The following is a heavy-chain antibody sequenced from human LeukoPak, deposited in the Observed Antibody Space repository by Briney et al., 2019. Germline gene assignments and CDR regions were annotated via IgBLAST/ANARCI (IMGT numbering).Heavy chain of an antibody. D-gene: IGHD3-16*01. J-gene: IGHJ4*02. V-gene: IGHV3-9*01. CDR1: GFTFDDYA. CDR2: ISWNSGSI. Sequence: SLRLSCAASGFTFDDYAMHWVRQAPGKGLEWVSGISWNSGSIGYADSVKGRFTISRDNAKNSLYLQMNSLRAEDTAVYYCARDHGGSVDWYYFDYWGQGTLVTVSS. CDR3: ARDHGGSVDWYYFDY.